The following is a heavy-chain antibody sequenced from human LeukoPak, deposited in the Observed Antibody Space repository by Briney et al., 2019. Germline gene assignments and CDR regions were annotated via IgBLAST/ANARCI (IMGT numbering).Heavy chain of an antibody. CDR3: ARDPGSSGSPDY. D-gene: IGHD3-22*01. Sequence: GGSLRLSCAASGFTVSSNYMSWVRQAPGKGLEWVLVIYSGGSTYYADSVKGRFTISRDNSKNTLYLQMNSLRAEDTAVYYCARDPGSSGSPDYWGQGTLVTVSS. J-gene: IGHJ4*02. V-gene: IGHV3-66*01. CDR2: IYSGGST. CDR1: GFTVSSNY.